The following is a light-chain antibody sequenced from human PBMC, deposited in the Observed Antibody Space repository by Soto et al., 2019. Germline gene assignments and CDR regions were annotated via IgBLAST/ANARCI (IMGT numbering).Light chain of an antibody. V-gene: IGKV3-20*01. CDR2: GAS. J-gene: IGKJ5*01. CDR3: QQYASSPFT. CDR1: QSFSRSF. Sequence: EIVLTQSPGTLSLSPGERATLSCRASQSFSRSFLAWYQQKPGQAPRLLLYGASTRATGIPDRFSGSGSGTDFTLSITRLEPEDFALYYCQQYASSPFTFGQGTRLEIK.